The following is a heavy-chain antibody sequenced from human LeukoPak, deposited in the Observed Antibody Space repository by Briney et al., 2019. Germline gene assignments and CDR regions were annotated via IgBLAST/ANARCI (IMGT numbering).Heavy chain of an antibody. J-gene: IGHJ4*02. V-gene: IGHV3-15*01. Sequence: PGGSLRLSCAASASSISNAWMTWVRQAPGKGLEWIGRIKSKTDGGTVVYAAPVKGRFTISRDDSKNTLYLQMNSLKIEDTAVYYCTTGGGYDASDYWGQGTLVTDSP. CDR3: TTGGGYDASDY. D-gene: IGHD5-12*01. CDR2: IKSKTDGGTV. CDR1: ASSISNAW.